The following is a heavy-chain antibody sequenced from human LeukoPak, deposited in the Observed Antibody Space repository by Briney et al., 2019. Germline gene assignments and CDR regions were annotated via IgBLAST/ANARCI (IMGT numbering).Heavy chain of an antibody. J-gene: IGHJ4*02. Sequence: PSETLSLTCTVSGGSISSYYWSWIRQPAGKGLEWIGRIYTSGSTNYNPSLKSRVTMSVDTSKNQFSLKLSSVTAADTAVYYCARDSDNWNAWNYCDYWGQGTLVTVSS. CDR1: GGSISSYY. D-gene: IGHD1-1*01. V-gene: IGHV4-4*07. CDR2: IYTSGST. CDR3: ARDSDNWNAWNYCDY.